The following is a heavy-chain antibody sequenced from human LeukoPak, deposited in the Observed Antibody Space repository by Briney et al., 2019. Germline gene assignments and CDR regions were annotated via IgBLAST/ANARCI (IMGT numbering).Heavy chain of an antibody. J-gene: IGHJ5*02. V-gene: IGHV4-34*01. Sequence: SETLSLTCAVYGGSFSGYYWSWIRQPPGKGLEWIGEINHSGSTNYNPSLKSRVTISVDTSKNQFSLKLSSVTAADTAVYYCARGLSFGYSHGYSWFDPWGQGTLVTVSS. CDR2: INHSGST. CDR1: GGSFSGYY. D-gene: IGHD5-18*01. CDR3: ARGLSFGYSHGYSWFDP.